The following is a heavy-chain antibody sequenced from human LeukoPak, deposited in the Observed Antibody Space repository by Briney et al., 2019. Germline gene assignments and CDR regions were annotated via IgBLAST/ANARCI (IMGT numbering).Heavy chain of an antibody. V-gene: IGHV4-31*03. J-gene: IGHJ4*02. CDR2: IYYSGST. CDR1: GGSISSGGYY. CDR3: ARVRRGPFKSFDY. Sequence: SETLSLTCTVSGGSISSGGYYWSWIRQHPGKGLEGIGYIYYSGSTYYNPSLKSRVTISVDTSKNQFSLKLSSVTAADTAVYYCARVRRGPFKSFDYWGQGTLVTVSS. D-gene: IGHD3-10*01.